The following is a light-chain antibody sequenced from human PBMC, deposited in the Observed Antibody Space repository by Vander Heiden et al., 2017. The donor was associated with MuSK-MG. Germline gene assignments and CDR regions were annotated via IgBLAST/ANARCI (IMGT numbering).Light chain of an antibody. J-gene: IGKJ1*01. CDR2: AVS. Sequence: PRLLIYAVSSRATGIPDRFSASGAGTDFTLTISRLEAEDSAVYYCQTYTGTPPSWTFGQGTKVXIK. V-gene: IGKV3-20*01. CDR3: QTYTGTPPSWT.